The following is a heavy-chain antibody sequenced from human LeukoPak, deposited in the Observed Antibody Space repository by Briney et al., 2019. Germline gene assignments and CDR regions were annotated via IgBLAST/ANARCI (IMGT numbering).Heavy chain of an antibody. J-gene: IGHJ4*02. CDR2: INAGNGNT. D-gene: IGHD6-19*01. V-gene: IGHV1-3*01. CDR1: GYTFTSYA. Sequence: ASVNVSCKASGYTFTSYAMHWVRQAPGQRLEWMGWINAGNGNTKYSQKFQGRVTITRDTSASTAYMELSSLRSEDTAVYYCATHGYSSGWYYFDYWGQGTLVTVSS. CDR3: ATHGYSSGWYYFDY.